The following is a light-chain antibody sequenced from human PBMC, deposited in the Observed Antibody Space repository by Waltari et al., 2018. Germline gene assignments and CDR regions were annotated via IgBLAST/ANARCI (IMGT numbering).Light chain of an antibody. CDR2: DVS. V-gene: IGLV2-14*03. J-gene: IGLJ3*02. CDR1: SRDVGGDTY. Sequence: QSALTQPASVSGSPGQSITISCTGTSRDVGGDTYVSWYQQHPGKAPKLMIFDVSNRPSGVSNRFSGSKSGNTASLTISGLQAEDEADYYCCSYTTSTPWVFGGGTKLTVL. CDR3: CSYTTSTPWV.